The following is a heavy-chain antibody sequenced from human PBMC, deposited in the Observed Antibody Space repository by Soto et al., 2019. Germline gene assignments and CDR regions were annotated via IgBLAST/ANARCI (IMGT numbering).Heavy chain of an antibody. CDR3: ARDQGLHGSGSRYNCGFDY. V-gene: IGHV4-61*08. D-gene: IGHD3-10*01. CDR1: GDSVNRGGYY. J-gene: IGHJ4*02. CDR2: TYFSGST. Sequence: SETLSLTCTVSGDSVNRGGYYWSWIRQHPGKGLEWIGHTYFSGSTNYNPSLKSRVTISVDTSKNQFSLKLSSVTAADTAVYYCARDQGLHGSGSRYNCGFDYWGQGTLVTVSS.